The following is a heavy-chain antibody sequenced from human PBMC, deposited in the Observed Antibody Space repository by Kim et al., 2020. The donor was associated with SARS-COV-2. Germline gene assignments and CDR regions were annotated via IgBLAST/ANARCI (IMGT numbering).Heavy chain of an antibody. D-gene: IGHD1-26*01. CDR1: GFTFSSYG. V-gene: IGHV3-33*01. J-gene: IGHJ4*02. CDR3: ARDLRVRSRSGSQGPFDY. CDR2: IWYDGSNK. Sequence: GGSLRLSCAASGFTFSSYGMHWVRQAPGKGLEWVAVIWYDGSNKYYADSVKGRFTISRDNSKNTLYLQMNSLRAEDTAVYYCARDLRVRSRSGSQGPFDYWGQGTLVTVSS.